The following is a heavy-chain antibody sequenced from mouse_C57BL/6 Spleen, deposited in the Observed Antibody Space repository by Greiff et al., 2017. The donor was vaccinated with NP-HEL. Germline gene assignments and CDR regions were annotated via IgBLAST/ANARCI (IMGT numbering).Heavy chain of an antibody. CDR1: GYTFTSYW. V-gene: IGHV1-50*01. J-gene: IGHJ4*01. CDR2: IDPSDSYT. Sequence: QVQLQQPGAELVKPGASVKLSCKASGYTFTSYWMQWVKQRPGQGLEWIGEIDPSDSYTNSNQKFKGKATLTVDTSPSTAYMQLSSLTSEDSAVYYCARAGSDYAMDYWGQGTSVTVSS. CDR3: ARAGSDYAMDY.